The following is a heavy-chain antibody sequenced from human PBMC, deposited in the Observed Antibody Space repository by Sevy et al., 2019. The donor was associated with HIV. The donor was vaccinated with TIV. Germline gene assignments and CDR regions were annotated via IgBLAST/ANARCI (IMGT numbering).Heavy chain of an antibody. V-gene: IGHV3-23*01. Sequence: GSLRLSCAASGFSFGSYATSWVRQAPGKGLDWVSSISGNGGTTYYTDSVRGRFTISRDNYKNMLYLQMNSLRAEDTAVYYCAKDLSGSGGFDPWGQGTLVTVSS. D-gene: IGHD3-10*01. CDR2: ISGNGGTT. J-gene: IGHJ5*02. CDR3: AKDLSGSGGFDP. CDR1: GFSFGSYA.